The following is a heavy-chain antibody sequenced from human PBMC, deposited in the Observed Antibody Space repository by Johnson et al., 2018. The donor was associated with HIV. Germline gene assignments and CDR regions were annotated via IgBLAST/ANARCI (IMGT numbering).Heavy chain of an antibody. D-gene: IGHD5-24*01. CDR3: ARAGRDGYTCDVFDI. J-gene: IGHJ3*02. CDR2: IYSGGDT. V-gene: IGHV3-66*01. CDR1: GSTVSSNY. Sequence: VQLVESGGGLVKPGGSLRLSCTASGSTVSSNYMSWVRQAPGKGLEWVSVIYSGGDTYYAESVKGRFIISRDNSKNTLYLQMNSLRAEDTAVYYCARAGRDGYTCDVFDIWGQGTMVTVSS.